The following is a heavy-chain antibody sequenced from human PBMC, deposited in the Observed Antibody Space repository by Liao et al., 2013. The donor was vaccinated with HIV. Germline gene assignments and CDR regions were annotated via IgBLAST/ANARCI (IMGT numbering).Heavy chain of an antibody. CDR1: GGSISSGSYY. CDR3: ARGGYVYYYFDY. J-gene: IGHJ4*02. Sequence: QVQLQESGPGLVKPSQTLSLTCTVSGGSISSGSYYWSWIRQPAGKGLEWIGRVYASGSTNYNPSLKSRVTISVDTSKNQFSLKLSSVTAADTAVYYCARGGYVYYYFDYWAREPWSPSPQ. V-gene: IGHV4-61*02. CDR2: VYASGST. D-gene: IGHD3-16*01.